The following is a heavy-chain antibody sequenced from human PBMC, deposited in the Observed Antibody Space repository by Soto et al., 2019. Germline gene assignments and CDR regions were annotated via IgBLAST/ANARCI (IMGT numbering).Heavy chain of an antibody. D-gene: IGHD1-26*01. CDR2: IYSSGST. V-gene: IGHV4-59*01. J-gene: IGHJ4*02. CDR3: ARARYYGAKNDF. CDR1: GDSISGYY. Sequence: SETLSLTCTVSGDSISGYYWSWIRQPPGKRPEWLGCIYSSGSTKYNPSLRSRVTLSIDTPRSQLSLRLNSVTAADTAVYYCARARYYGAKNDFWGQGTRVTVSS.